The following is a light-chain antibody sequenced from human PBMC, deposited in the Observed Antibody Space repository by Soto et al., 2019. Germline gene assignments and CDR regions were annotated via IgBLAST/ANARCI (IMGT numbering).Light chain of an antibody. CDR1: SSDVGSYNY. CDR2: DVS. CDR3: CSYAGSTYV. V-gene: IGLV2-11*01. J-gene: IGLJ1*01. Sequence: QSALTQPRSVSGSPGQSVTISCTGTSSDVGSYNYVSWYQQHPGKAPKLMIFDVSKRPSGVPDRFSGFKSGNTASLTISGLQAEDEADYSCCSYAGSTYVFGSGTMLTVL.